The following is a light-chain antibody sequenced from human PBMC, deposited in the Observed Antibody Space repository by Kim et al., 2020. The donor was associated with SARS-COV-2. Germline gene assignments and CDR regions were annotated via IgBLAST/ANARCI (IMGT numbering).Light chain of an antibody. J-gene: IGLJ2*01. V-gene: IGLV3-1*01. Sequence: SSSLPPPPSFSFSPLHTAIITCSGDKLGDKYPCWYQQKPGQSPVLVIYQDTKRPSGIPERFSASNSGNTATLTISGTPAMDEADYYCQAWDSSTAVFGGG. CDR2: QDT. CDR1: KLGDKY. CDR3: QAWDSSTAV.